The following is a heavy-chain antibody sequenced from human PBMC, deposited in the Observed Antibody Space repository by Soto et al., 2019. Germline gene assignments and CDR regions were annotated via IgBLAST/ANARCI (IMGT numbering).Heavy chain of an antibody. CDR3: VRVRGGGTYHFDY. Sequence: EVQLVESGGGLVQPGGSLRLSCAASGFTFSDHYMDWVRQAPGKGLGWVGRTRNKANSYTTEYAASVKGRFTISRDDSKNSLYLQMNSLQTADTALYYCVRVRGGGTYHFDYWGQGTLVTVSS. J-gene: IGHJ4*02. D-gene: IGHD3-10*01. CDR2: TRNKANSYTT. CDR1: GFTFSDHY. V-gene: IGHV3-72*01.